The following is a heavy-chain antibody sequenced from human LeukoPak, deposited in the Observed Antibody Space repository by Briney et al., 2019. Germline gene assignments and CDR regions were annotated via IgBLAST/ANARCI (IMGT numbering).Heavy chain of an antibody. Sequence: GGSLRLSCAASGFTFSSYSMNWVRQAPGKGLAWVSSISSSSSYIYYADSVKGRFTISRDNTKNSLYLQMNSLRAEDTAVYYCAREYSSSWYDWFDPWGQGTLVTVSS. D-gene: IGHD6-13*01. CDR2: ISSSSSYI. J-gene: IGHJ5*02. CDR3: AREYSSSWYDWFDP. V-gene: IGHV3-21*01. CDR1: GFTFSSYS.